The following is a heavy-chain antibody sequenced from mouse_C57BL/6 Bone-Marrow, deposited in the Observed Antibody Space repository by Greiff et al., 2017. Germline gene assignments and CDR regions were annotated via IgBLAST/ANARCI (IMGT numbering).Heavy chain of an antibody. Sequence: DVKLVESGGGLVQSGRSLRLSCATSGFTFSDFYMEWVRQAPGKGLEWIAASRNKANEYTTEYSASVKGRFIVSRDTSKSILYLQMNALRADDTAIYDCARDAWDCNPFAYWGQGTLVTVSA. D-gene: IGHD4-1*01. CDR2: SRNKANEYTT. CDR3: ARDAWDCNPFAY. V-gene: IGHV7-1*01. J-gene: IGHJ3*01. CDR1: GFTFSDFY.